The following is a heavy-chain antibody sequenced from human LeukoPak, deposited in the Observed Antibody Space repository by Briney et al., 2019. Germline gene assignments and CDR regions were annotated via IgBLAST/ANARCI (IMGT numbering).Heavy chain of an antibody. D-gene: IGHD6-19*01. Sequence: ASVKVSCKASGGTFSSYAISWVRQAPGQGLEWMGRIIPVLGIANYAQKFQGRVTITADKSTSTAYMELSSLRSEDTAVYYCARDREQWLPRPGGLDYWGQGTLVTVSS. CDR2: IIPVLGIA. CDR1: GGTFSSYA. CDR3: ARDREQWLPRPGGLDY. J-gene: IGHJ4*02. V-gene: IGHV1-69*04.